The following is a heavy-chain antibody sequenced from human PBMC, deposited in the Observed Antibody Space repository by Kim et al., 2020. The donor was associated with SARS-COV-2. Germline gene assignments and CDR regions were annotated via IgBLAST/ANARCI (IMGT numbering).Heavy chain of an antibody. CDR1: GFTFSSYA. D-gene: IGHD6-19*01. V-gene: IGHV3-64*01. CDR3: ARGEWLAPFDY. Sequence: GGSLRLSCAASGFTFSSYAMHWVRQAPGKGLEYVSAISSNGGSTYYANSVKGRFTISRDNSKNTLYLQMGSLRAEDMAVYYCARGEWLAPFDYWGQGTLV. J-gene: IGHJ4*02. CDR2: ISSNGGST.